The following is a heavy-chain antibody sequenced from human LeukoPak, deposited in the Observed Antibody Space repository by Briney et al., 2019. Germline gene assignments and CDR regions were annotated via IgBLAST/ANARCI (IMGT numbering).Heavy chain of an antibody. J-gene: IGHJ4*02. CDR2: ISYDGSEK. CDR1: GFTFSTYG. CDR3: ARYDYSNYVGYYDH. D-gene: IGHD4-11*01. Sequence: GGSLRLSCAASGFTFSTYGMHWVRQAPGMGLEWVAVISYDGSEKYYGDSVKGRFTISRDNAKNSLYLQMNSLRAEDTALYYCARYDYSNYVGYYDHWGQGTLVTVSS. V-gene: IGHV3-30*03.